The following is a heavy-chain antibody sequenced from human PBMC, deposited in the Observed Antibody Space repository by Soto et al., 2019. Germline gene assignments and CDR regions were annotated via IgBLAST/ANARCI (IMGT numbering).Heavy chain of an antibody. J-gene: IGHJ6*02. CDR3: ARLPNYYYYGMDV. Sequence: GESLKISCKGSGYSLTSYWIGWVRQMPGKGLEWMGIIYPGDSDTRYSPSFQGQVTISADKSISTAYLQWSSLKASDTAMYYCARLPNYYYYGMDVWGQGTTVTVSS. CDR2: IYPGDSDT. CDR1: GYSLTSYW. V-gene: IGHV5-51*01.